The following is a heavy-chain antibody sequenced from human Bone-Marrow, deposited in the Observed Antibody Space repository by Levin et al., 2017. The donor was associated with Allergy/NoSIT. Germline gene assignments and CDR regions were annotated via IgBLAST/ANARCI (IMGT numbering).Heavy chain of an antibody. CDR1: GGSISSYY. V-gene: IGHV4-59*01. D-gene: IGHD2-2*01. Sequence: SETLSLTCTVSGGSISSYYWSWIRQPPGKGLEWIGYIYYSGSTNYNPSLKSRVTISVDTSKNQFSLKLSSVTAADTAVYYCARIPRPNCSSTSCYRAFDSWGQGTMVTVSS. CDR3: ARIPRPNCSSTSCYRAFDS. CDR2: IYYSGST. J-gene: IGHJ3*02.